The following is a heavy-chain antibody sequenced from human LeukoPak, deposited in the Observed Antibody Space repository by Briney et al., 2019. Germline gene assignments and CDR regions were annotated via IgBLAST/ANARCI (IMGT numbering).Heavy chain of an antibody. CDR3: ARDVDFWSGYSYYFDY. J-gene: IGHJ4*02. CDR2: TYYRSKWYN. V-gene: IGHV6-1*01. CDR1: GDSVSSNSAA. Sequence: SQTLSLTCAISGDSVSSNSAAWNWTRQSPSRGLEWLGRTYYRSKWYNDYAVSVKSRITINPDTSKSQFSLQLNSVTPEDTAVYYCARDVDFWSGYSYYFDYWGQGTLVTVSS. D-gene: IGHD3-3*01.